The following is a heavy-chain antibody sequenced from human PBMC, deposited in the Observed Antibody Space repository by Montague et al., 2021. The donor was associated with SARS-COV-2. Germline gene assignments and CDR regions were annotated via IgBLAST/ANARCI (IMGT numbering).Heavy chain of an antibody. V-gene: IGHV4-39*01. J-gene: IGHJ4*02. CDR3: ARHYGSSLDS. Sequence: SETLSLTCTVSGGSISSTTYRWGWIRQPSGKGLEWTGFISYSGTTFYNPSLKSRISMSVDTPKSQFSLNLTSVTAADTAVYYCARHYGSSLDSWGQGILVAVSS. CDR2: ISYSGTT. CDR1: GGSISSTTYR. D-gene: IGHD4-17*01.